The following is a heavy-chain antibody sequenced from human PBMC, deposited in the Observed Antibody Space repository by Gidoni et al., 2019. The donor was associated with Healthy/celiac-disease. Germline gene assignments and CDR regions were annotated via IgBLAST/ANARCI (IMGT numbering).Heavy chain of an antibody. V-gene: IGHV3-48*03. CDR2: ISSSGSTI. J-gene: IGHJ4*02. CDR3: ARDFGITISAY. CDR1: GFTFSSYE. Sequence: EVQLVASGGGLVQPGGSLRLSCAASGFTFSSYEMNWVRQAPGKGLEWVSYISSSGSTIYYADSVKGRFTISRDNAKNSLYLQMNSLRAEDTAVYYCARDFGITISAYWGQGTLVTVSS. D-gene: IGHD3-9*01.